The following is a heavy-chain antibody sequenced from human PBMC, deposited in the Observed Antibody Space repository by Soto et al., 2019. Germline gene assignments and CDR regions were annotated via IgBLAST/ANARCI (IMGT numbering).Heavy chain of an antibody. CDR3: ARLHGYYSDAFDI. CDR2: IYYSGST. D-gene: IGHD3-22*01. V-gene: IGHV4-39*01. Sequence: PTETLYLTCTVSVGSISSSSDYWGWIRQPPGKGLEWVGSIYYSGSTYYNPSLKSRVTISVDTSKNQFSLKLSSVTAADTAVYYCARLHGYYSDAFDIWGQGTMVTVSS. J-gene: IGHJ3*02. CDR1: VGSISSSSDY.